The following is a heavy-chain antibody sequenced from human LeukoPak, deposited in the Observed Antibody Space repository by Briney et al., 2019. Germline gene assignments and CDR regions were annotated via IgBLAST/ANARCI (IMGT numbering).Heavy chain of an antibody. CDR1: GFTFSSYA. V-gene: IGHV3-23*01. Sequence: GGSLRLSCAASGFTFSSYAMSWVRQAPGKGLEWVSAISGSGGSTYYADSVKGRFTISRDNSKNTLYLQMNSLRAVDTAVYYCAKVTMIVVVGNYFDYWGQGTLVTVSS. CDR2: ISGSGGST. CDR3: AKVTMIVVVGNYFDY. D-gene: IGHD3-22*01. J-gene: IGHJ4*02.